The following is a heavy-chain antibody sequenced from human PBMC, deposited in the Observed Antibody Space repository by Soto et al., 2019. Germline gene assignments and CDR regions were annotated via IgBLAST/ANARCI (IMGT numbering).Heavy chain of an antibody. CDR3: AKGARDVAS. J-gene: IGHJ4*02. D-gene: IGHD5-12*01. CDR1: GFPFSSQT. Sequence: EVQRLESGGVLVQPGGSLRLSCAASGFPFSSQTMSWVRQAPGKGLEWVSGISSSGSTSYTDSVEGRFTISKDSTKNTLYLQLNSRRVEDTAVYYCAKGARDVASWGQGTLVTVSS. CDR2: ISSSGST. V-gene: IGHV3-23*01.